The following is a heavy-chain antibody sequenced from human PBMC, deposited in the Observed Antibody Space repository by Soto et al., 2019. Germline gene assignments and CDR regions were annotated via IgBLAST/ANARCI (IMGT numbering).Heavy chain of an antibody. V-gene: IGHV1-8*02. CDR3: TRAYGAETSDF. J-gene: IGHJ4*02. CDR2: ISLYSGNT. CDR1: GYTFSHYG. D-gene: IGHD3-10*01. Sequence: ASVKVSCKTSGYTFSHYGITWVRQAPGQPLEWLGWISLYSGNTGYAQNFRGRVTMTQNTAIGTAYMELSGLRSDDTATYYCTRAYGAETSDFWGQGTRVTVSS.